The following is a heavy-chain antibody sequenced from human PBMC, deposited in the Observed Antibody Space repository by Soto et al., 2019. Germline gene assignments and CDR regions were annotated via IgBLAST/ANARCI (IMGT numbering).Heavy chain of an antibody. Sequence: SETLSLTCRVSGGSFRSYYWSWIRQPPGAGLEWVGYIDDSGRSNYNPSLISRVSISLDTAKNQFSLRLTSVTAADTAVYYCARSGRIGFGDRPPHYRYGMDVWGQGTTVTVSS. J-gene: IGHJ6*02. CDR2: IDDSGRS. D-gene: IGHD3-10*01. V-gene: IGHV4-59*01. CDR1: GGSFRSYY. CDR3: ARSGRIGFGDRPPHYRYGMDV.